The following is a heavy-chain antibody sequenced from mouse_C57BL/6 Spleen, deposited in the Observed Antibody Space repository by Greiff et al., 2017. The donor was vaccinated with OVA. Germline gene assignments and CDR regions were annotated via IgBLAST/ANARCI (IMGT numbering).Heavy chain of an antibody. Sequence: EVQLQQSGAELVRPGASVKLSCTASGFTIKDDYMHWVKQRPEQGLEWIGWIDPENGDTEYASKFQGKATITADTSSNTAYLQLSSLTSEDTAVYYCTRQLRGYAMDYWGQGTSVTVSS. CDR2: IDPENGDT. CDR3: TRQLRGYAMDY. V-gene: IGHV14-4*01. CDR1: GFTIKDDY. J-gene: IGHJ4*01. D-gene: IGHD3-2*02.